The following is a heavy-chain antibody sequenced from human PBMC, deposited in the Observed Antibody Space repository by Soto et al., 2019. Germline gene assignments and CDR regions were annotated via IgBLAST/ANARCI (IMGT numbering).Heavy chain of an antibody. D-gene: IGHD2-15*01. V-gene: IGHV3-74*02. Sequence: EVQLVESGGGSVQPGGSLRLSCAASGFTFSNYWMYWVRQAPGKGLEWVSRINSDGSVSSHADSVRGRLTISRDNVKNTLYLHMDSLRAEDTAVYFCARGDCVGGTCYSLAGSCFYYMDVWGKGTTVTVFS. J-gene: IGHJ6*03. CDR2: INSDGSVS. CDR3: ARGDCVGGTCYSLAGSCFYYMDV. CDR1: GFTFSNYW.